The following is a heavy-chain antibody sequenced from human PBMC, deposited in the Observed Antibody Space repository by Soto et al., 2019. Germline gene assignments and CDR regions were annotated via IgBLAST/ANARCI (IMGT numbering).Heavy chain of an antibody. D-gene: IGHD3-10*01. CDR2: ISHSGST. V-gene: IGHV4-34*01. CDR3: ARSVRVIRGIRPYNYLDP. J-gene: IGHJ5*02. CDR1: GGSFSGFF. Sequence: PSETLSLTCAVYGGSFSGFFWSWIRQPPGKGLEWIGEISHSGSTNYNPSLESRLTISVDTSKNQFSLKLTSVTAADTAVYYCARSVRVIRGIRPYNYLDPWGQGTLVTVSS.